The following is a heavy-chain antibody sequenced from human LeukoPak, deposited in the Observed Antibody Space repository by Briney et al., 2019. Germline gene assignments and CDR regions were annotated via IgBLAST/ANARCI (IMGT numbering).Heavy chain of an antibody. D-gene: IGHD3-22*01. CDR2: ISYDGSNK. CDR3: AKEGDYYDNGFYFDY. J-gene: IGHJ4*02. V-gene: IGHV3-30*04. Sequence: PGRSLRLSCAASGFTSSDYAMHWVRQAPGKGLEWVAVISYDGSNKYYADSVKGRFTISRDNSKNTLYLQMNSLRAEDTAVYYCAKEGDYYDNGFYFDYWGQGTLVTVSS. CDR1: GFTSSDYA.